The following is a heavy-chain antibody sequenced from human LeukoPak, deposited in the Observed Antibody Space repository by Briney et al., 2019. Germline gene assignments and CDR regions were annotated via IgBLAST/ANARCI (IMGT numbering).Heavy chain of an antibody. CDR2: INPNSGGT. V-gene: IGHV1-2*02. J-gene: IGHJ3*02. CDR3: ARDREYSSSSLLGAFDI. D-gene: IGHD6-6*01. Sequence: ASVKVSCKASGYTFTGYYMHWVRQAPGQGLEWMGWINPNSGGTNYAQKFQGRVTMTRDTSISTVYMELSRLRSDDTAVYYCARDREYSSSSLLGAFDIWGQGTMVTVSS. CDR1: GYTFTGYY.